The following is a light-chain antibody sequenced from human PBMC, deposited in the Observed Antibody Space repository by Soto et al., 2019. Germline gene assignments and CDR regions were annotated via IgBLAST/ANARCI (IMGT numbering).Light chain of an antibody. CDR1: SSDVGGYNY. CDR3: SSYAGSNTYV. CDR2: EVS. J-gene: IGLJ1*01. V-gene: IGLV2-8*01. Sequence: QSALTQPPSASGSPGQSVIISCIGTSSDVGGYNYVSWYQQHPGKAPKLMIYEVSKRPSGVPDRFSGSKSGNTASLTVSGLQTEDEADYYCSSYAGSNTYVFGTGTKVTVL.